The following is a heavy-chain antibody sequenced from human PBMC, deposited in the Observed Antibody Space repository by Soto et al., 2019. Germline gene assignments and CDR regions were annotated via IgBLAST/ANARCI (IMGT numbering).Heavy chain of an antibody. D-gene: IGHD6-19*01. CDR1: GDSIRDTIYY. Sequence: PSDTLSLTCTVSGDSIRDTIYYLAWIRQPPGKGLEWIGSIHYSGSTHYNPSLKSRVTISVDPSKSQFSLNLTSVTPADTSVYYCARHMRAVAAPLDYWGQGTVVTVSS. CDR3: ARHMRAVAAPLDY. V-gene: IGHV4-39*01. J-gene: IGHJ4*02. CDR2: IHYSGST.